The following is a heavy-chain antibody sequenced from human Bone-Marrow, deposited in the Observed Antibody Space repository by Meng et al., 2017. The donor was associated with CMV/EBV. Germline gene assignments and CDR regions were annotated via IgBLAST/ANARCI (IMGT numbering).Heavy chain of an antibody. CDR1: GSTSRGYG. CDR3: ARDGVWTNYFSYFGDYYGMDV. V-gene: IGHV3-30*02. D-gene: IGHD3/OR15-3a*01. J-gene: IGHJ6*02. Sequence: GGSLRLPVQALGSTSRGYGMHWVRQAQGKGMEWVAFIRYDGSNKYYADSVKGRFTISRDNSKNTLYLQMNSLRAEDTAVYYCARDGVWTNYFSYFGDYYGMDVWGPGPTVTGSS. CDR2: IRYDGSNK.